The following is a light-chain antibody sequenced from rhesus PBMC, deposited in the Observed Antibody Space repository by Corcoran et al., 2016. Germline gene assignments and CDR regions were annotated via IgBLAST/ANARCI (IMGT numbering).Light chain of an antibody. J-gene: IGKJ4*01. CDR1: QGLSSY. Sequence: DFQMTQSPSSLSASVGDTVTITSRASQGLSSYLNWFQQKPGKGPKLLVYDASCLESGVPSRFSGSGSGTDVTLTISSLKPEDFEAYDCLQHNSYPLTFGGGTKVEIK. CDR3: LQHNSYPLT. V-gene: IGKV1-28*03. CDR2: DAS.